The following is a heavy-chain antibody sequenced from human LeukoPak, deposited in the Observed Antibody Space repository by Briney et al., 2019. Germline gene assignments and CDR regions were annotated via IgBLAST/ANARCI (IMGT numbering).Heavy chain of an antibody. J-gene: IGHJ4*02. CDR3: AREVPGGSSWFDY. D-gene: IGHD6-13*01. Sequence: GGSLRLSCAASEFTLSNYWLSWVRQAPGKGLEWVANIKEDGSVKDYVASVKGRFTISRDNAKDSLYLQMNSLRAEDTAVYYCAREVPGGSSWFDYWGQGTLVTVSS. CDR1: EFTLSNYW. V-gene: IGHV3-7*01. CDR2: IKEDGSVK.